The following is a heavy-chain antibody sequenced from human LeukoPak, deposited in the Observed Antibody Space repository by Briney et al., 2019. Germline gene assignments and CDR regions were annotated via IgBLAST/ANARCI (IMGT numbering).Heavy chain of an antibody. Sequence: SETLSLTCTVSGGSISNYYWTWIRQPPGKGLEWIGCIYYSGSTNYNPSLKSRVTISVDTSKNQFSLKLSSVTAADTAVYYCATGQSSSWYYFEFWGQGTPVTVSS. J-gene: IGHJ4*02. CDR1: GGSISNYY. D-gene: IGHD6-13*01. CDR2: IYYSGST. CDR3: ATGQSSSWYYFEF. V-gene: IGHV4-59*08.